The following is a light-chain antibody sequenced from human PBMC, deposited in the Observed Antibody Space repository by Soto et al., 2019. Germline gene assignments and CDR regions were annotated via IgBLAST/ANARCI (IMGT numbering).Light chain of an antibody. J-gene: IGLJ2*01. CDR2: EVS. Sequence: QSDLTQPPSASGSPGQSVTISCTGTSSDVGGYNYVSWYQQHPGKAPKLMIYEVSKRPSGVPDRFSGSKSGNTASLTVSGLQAEDEAEYYCSSYAGSNNFVVFGGGTKVTVL. V-gene: IGLV2-8*01. CDR3: SSYAGSNNFVV. CDR1: SSDVGGYNY.